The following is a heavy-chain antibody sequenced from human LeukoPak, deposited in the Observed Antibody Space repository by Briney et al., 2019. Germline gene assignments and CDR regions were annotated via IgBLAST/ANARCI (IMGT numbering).Heavy chain of an antibody. D-gene: IGHD4-17*01. CDR2: ISGNGGST. J-gene: IGHJ3*02. Sequence: GGSLRLSCATSQFNFNKFGLTWVRQAPGKGLEWVSSISGNGGSTQYADSVQGRFAISRDNSKNTLYLQMNSLRVEDTATYFCAKDPNGDYIGTFDIWGQGTTVTVSS. V-gene: IGHV3-23*01. CDR3: AKDPNGDYIGTFDI. CDR1: QFNFNKFG.